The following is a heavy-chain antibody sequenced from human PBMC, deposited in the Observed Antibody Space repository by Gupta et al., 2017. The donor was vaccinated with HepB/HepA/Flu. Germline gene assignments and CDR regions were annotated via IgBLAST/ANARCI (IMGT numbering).Heavy chain of an antibody. V-gene: IGHV4-34*01. Sequence: QVQLQQWGAGLLKPSETLSLTCAVYGGSFSGYYWSWIRQPPGKGLEWIGEINHSGSTNYNPSLKSRVTISVDTSKNQFSLKLSSVPAADTAVYYCARRGGYSSGWNIDYWGQGTLVPVSS. CDR3: ARRGGYSSGWNIDY. J-gene: IGHJ4*02. CDR2: INHSGST. CDR1: GGSFSGYY. D-gene: IGHD6-19*01.